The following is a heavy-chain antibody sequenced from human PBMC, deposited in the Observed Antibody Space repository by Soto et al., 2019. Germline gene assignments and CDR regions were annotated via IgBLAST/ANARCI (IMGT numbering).Heavy chain of an antibody. D-gene: IGHD6-19*01. V-gene: IGHV3-23*01. CDR3: ATPPGYSSGFGRYYYYGMDV. CDR2: ISGSGGST. J-gene: IGHJ6*02. Sequence: GGSLRLSCAASGFTFSSYAMSWVRQAPGKGLEWVSAISGSGGSTYYADSVKGRFTISRDNSKNMLYLQMNSLRAEDTAVYYCATPPGYSSGFGRYYYYGMDVWGQGTTVTVSS. CDR1: GFTFSSYA.